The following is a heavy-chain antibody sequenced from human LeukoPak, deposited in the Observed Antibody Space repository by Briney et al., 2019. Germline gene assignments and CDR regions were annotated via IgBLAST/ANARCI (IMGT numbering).Heavy chain of an antibody. CDR3: ARDSGTTGEVKFDP. Sequence: SETLSLTCIVFGGSISSYYWSWIRQPAGKGLEWIGRFYTSGSTKYNPSLKSRVTMSVDTSKNQFSLKLSSVTAADTAVYYCARDSGTTGEVKFDPWGQGTLVTVSS. J-gene: IGHJ5*02. V-gene: IGHV4-4*07. CDR1: GGSISSYY. D-gene: IGHD3-10*01. CDR2: FYTSGST.